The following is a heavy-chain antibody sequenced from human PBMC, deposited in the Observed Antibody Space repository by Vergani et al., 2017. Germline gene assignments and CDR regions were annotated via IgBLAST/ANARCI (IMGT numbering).Heavy chain of an antibody. D-gene: IGHD3-10*01. CDR3: ARVARLGFRELFPYYYVDV. CDR1: GYTFTSYD. V-gene: IGHV1-8*01. J-gene: IGHJ6*03. CDR2: MNPNSGNT. Sequence: QVQLVQSGAEVKKPGAPVKVSCKASGYTFTSYDFNWVRQATGQGLEWMGWMNPNSGNTGDAQKFQGRVTMTRNTSIGTAYMELNSLRSEATAVYYCARVARLGFRELFPYYYVDVWGKGTTVTVSS.